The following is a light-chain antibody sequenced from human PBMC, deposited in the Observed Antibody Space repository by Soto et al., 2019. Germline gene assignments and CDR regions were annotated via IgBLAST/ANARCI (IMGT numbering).Light chain of an antibody. CDR2: TAS. J-gene: IGKJ1*01. Sequence: DIQMTQSPSSVSASVGDRVSITCRASQGISTWLAWYQQKPGKAPKLLIYTASRLQSGVPSRFSGSGSGPHFTLALSSLQPEEFETFYCQQASSLPWTFGQGTTVENK. V-gene: IGKV1-12*01. CDR1: QGISTW. CDR3: QQASSLPWT.